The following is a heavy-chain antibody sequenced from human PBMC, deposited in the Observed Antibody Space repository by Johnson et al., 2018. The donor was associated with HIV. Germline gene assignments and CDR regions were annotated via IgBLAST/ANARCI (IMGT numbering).Heavy chain of an antibody. J-gene: IGHJ3*02. CDR2: ISYDGSNK. V-gene: IGHV3-30-3*02. CDR3: AKRYSGSLRDAFDI. CDR1: GFVFSSYA. D-gene: IGHD1-26*01. Sequence: QVQLVESGGGVVQPGRSLRLSCAASGFVFSSYAMHWVRQAPGKGLEWVALISYDGSNKNYADSVKGRFTISREKSKNTLYLQMNSLRIEDTAVYYCAKRYSGSLRDAFDIWGQGTMVTVSS.